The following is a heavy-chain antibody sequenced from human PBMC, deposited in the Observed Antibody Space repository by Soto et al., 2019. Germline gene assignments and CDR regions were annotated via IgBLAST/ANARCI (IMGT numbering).Heavy chain of an antibody. D-gene: IGHD6-13*01. CDR1: GFTFSSYG. J-gene: IGHJ6*03. CDR3: AKDPRAGYSSSWYGSGYYYYYYMDV. CDR2: ISYDGSNK. Sequence: PGGSLRLSCVGSGFTFSSYGMHWVRQAPGKGLEWMAVISYDGSNKYYVDSVKGRSTISRDNSKNTLYLQMNSLRAEDTAVYYCAKDPRAGYSSSWYGSGYYYYYYMDVWGKGTTVTVSS. V-gene: IGHV3-30*18.